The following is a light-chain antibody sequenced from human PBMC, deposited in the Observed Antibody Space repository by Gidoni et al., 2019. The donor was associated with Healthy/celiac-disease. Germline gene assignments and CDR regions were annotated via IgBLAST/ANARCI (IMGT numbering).Light chain of an antibody. Sequence: EIVLTPSPAPLSFSPVERATLSGRASQRVSSYLAGYQQKPGKAPRLLIYDASNRATGIPARCSGSGSGTDFTITISSLEPEDFAVYYCQQRSNWPPDFGQGTRLEIK. CDR2: DAS. V-gene: IGKV3-11*01. J-gene: IGKJ5*01. CDR3: QQRSNWPPD. CDR1: QRVSSY.